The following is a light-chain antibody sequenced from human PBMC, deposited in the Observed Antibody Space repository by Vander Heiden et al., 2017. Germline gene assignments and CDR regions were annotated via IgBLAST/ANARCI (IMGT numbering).Light chain of an antibody. CDR2: EDS. Sequence: SYVLTQPRSVSVAPGQTARITCGGNNIGSKSVHWYQQKPGQGPLRVFFEDSGRPSGIPERFACYNSGNKEQPKISRVEAGNWADDAGQVSDSSSDHYVFGGGTKFTVL. J-gene: IGLJ1*01. CDR3: QVSDSSSDHYV. V-gene: IGLV3-21*02. CDR1: NIGSKS.